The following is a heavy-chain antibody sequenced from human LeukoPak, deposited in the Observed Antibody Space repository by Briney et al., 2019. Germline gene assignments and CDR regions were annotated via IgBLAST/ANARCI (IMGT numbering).Heavy chain of an antibody. CDR2: IYYSGST. V-gene: IGHV4-59*01. J-gene: IGHJ4*02. D-gene: IGHD6-13*01. CDR1: GGSISSYY. Sequence: PSETLSLTCTVSGGSISSYYWSWIRQPPGKGLEWIGYIYYSGSTNYNPSLKSRVTISVDTSKNQFSLKLSSVTAADTAVYYCARGQQLVQDFDYWGQGTLVTVSS. CDR3: ARGQQLVQDFDY.